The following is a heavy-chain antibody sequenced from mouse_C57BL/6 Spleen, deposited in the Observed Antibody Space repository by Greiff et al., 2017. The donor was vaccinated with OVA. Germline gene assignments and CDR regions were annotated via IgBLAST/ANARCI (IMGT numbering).Heavy chain of an antibody. CDR1: GYTFTSYW. D-gene: IGHD2-3*01. V-gene: IGHV1-55*01. CDR3: ARRGSYDGYYGGFAY. Sequence: QVQLQQSGAELVKPGASVKMSCKASGYTFTSYWITWVKQRPGQGLEWIGDIYPGSGSTNYNEKFKSKATLTVDTSSSTAYMQLSSLTSEDSAVYYCARRGSYDGYYGGFAYWGQGTLVTVSA. J-gene: IGHJ3*01. CDR2: IYPGSGST.